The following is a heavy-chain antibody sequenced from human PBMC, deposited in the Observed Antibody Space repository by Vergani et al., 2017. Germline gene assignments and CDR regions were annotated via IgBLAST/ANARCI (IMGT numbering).Heavy chain of an antibody. CDR3: AKHFRGWGIDY. V-gene: IGHV3-30*02. D-gene: IGHD3-16*01. CDR2: IQFDGSNK. J-gene: IGHJ4*02. CDR1: GFTLSNYA. Sequence: QVQLVESGGGVVQRGGSLKLSWETSGFTLSNYAIQWIRQGPGKGLEFVAFIQFDGSNKYYADSVKGRFTLSRDFSKNTLYLQMNSLRTDDTATYYCAKHFRGWGIDYWGQGTQVIVSS.